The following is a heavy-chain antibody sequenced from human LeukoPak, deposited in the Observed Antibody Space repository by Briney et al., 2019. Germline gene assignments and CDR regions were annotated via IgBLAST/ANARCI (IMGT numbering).Heavy chain of an antibody. V-gene: IGHV3-74*01. D-gene: IGHD3-3*01. J-gene: IGHJ6*02. Sequence: GGSLRLSCAASGFTFTTYWMHWVRQAPGKGLVWVSHINSDGSITSYADSVKGRFTISRDNSKNTLYLQMNSLRAEDTAVYHCATGPTIFGVIITHSYYYGMHIWGQGTTVTVSS. CDR2: INSDGSIT. CDR3: ATGPTIFGVIITHSYYYGMHI. CDR1: GFTFTTYW.